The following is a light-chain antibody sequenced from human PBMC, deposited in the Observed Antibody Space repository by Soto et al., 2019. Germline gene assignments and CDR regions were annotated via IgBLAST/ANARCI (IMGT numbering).Light chain of an antibody. CDR1: SSDVGGYNY. J-gene: IGLJ2*01. V-gene: IGLV2-14*01. Sequence: QSALTQPASVSGSPGQSITISCTGTSSDVGGYNYVSWYQQHPGKAPKLMIYDVSNRPTRVPNRFSGSKSGNTASLTISGLQAEDEADYYCSSYTSSSTLVVFGGGTKLTVL. CDR3: SSYTSSSTLVV. CDR2: DVS.